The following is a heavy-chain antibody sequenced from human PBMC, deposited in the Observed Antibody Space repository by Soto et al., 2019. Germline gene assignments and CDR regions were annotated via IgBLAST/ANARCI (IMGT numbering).Heavy chain of an antibody. V-gene: IGHV4-34*01. CDR2: INHSGST. D-gene: IGHD2-2*01. CDR1: GGSFSGYY. Sequence: SETLSLTCAVYGGSFSGYYWSWIRQPPGKGLEWIGEINHSGSTNYNPSLKSRVTISVDTSKNQFSLKLSSVTAADTAVYYCAREVVVPAGLDWFDPWGQGTLVTVSS. CDR3: AREVVVPAGLDWFDP. J-gene: IGHJ5*02.